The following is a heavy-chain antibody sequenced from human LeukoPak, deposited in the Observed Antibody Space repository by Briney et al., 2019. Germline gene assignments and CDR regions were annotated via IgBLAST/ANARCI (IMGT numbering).Heavy chain of an antibody. D-gene: IGHD6-6*01. CDR1: GFTVSSNY. V-gene: IGHV3-66*01. CDR3: ARGKGSSSPYYFDY. Sequence: PGGSLRLSCAASGFTVSSNYMSWVRQVPGKGLEWVSITYSGDNTYYADSVKGRFTISRDNSKNTLYLQMNSLRAEDTAVYYCARGKGSSSPYYFDYWGQGTLVTVSS. J-gene: IGHJ4*02. CDR2: TYSGDNT.